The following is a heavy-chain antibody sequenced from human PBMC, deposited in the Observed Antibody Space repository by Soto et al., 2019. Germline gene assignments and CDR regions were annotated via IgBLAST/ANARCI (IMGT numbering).Heavy chain of an antibody. D-gene: IGHD3-22*01. CDR3: AKDQKDYYDSSGFY. CDR2: IWYDGSNK. J-gene: IGHJ4*02. V-gene: IGHV3-33*06. Sequence: SLRLSCAASGFTFSSYGMHWVRQAPGKGLEWVAVIWYDGSNKYYADSVKGRFTISRDNSKNTLYLQMNSLRAEDTAVYYCAKDQKDYYDSSGFYWGQGTLVTVSS. CDR1: GFTFSSYG.